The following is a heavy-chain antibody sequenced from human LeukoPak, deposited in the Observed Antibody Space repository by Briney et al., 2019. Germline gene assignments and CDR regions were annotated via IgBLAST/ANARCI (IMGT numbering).Heavy chain of an antibody. CDR1: GDSISSYY. Sequence: SETLSLTCTVSGDSISSYYWNWIRQSAGKGLEWIGRINTSGNTNYNPSLKSRVTMSLDTSKNHFSLNLSSVTVADTAVYYCARDRLGFRVDVWGKGTTVTVSS. D-gene: IGHD3-10*01. V-gene: IGHV4-4*07. CDR2: INTSGNT. J-gene: IGHJ6*04. CDR3: ARDRLGFRVDV.